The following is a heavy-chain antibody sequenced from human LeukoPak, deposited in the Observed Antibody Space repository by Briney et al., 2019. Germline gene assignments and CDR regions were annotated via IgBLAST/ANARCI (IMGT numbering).Heavy chain of an antibody. V-gene: IGHV4-4*07. Sequence: SETLSLTCAVYGGSISSYYWSWIRQPAGKGLEWIGRIYTSGSTNYNPSLKSRVTMSVDTSKNQFSLKLSSVTAADTAVYYCARDLVGATTSPFDYWGQGTLITVSS. CDR1: GGSISSYY. CDR3: ARDLVGATTSPFDY. CDR2: IYTSGST. J-gene: IGHJ4*02. D-gene: IGHD1-26*01.